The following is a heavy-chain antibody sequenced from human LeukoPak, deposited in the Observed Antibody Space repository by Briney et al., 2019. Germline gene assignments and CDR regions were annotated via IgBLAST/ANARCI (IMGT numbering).Heavy chain of an antibody. V-gene: IGHV4-61*01. CDR1: GGSFSRSNYY. D-gene: IGHD6-19*01. CDR2: IYYSGST. CDR3: ASEYRSDSYFDL. J-gene: IGHJ2*01. Sequence: PSETLSLTCDVSGGSFSRSNYYWPWIRQPPGKGLEWIGYIYYSGSTYYNPSLKSRVTISIDTSKNQFSLKLSSVTAADTAVYYCASEYRSDSYFDLWGRGTLVTVSS.